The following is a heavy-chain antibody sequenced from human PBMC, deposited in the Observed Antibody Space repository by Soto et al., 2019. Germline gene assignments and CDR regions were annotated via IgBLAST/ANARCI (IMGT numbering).Heavy chain of an antibody. Sequence: QVQLQESGPGLVKPSETLSLTCTVSGGSVSSGHNYWSWIRQPPGKGLEWIGYIYYSGSTNYNPTLQRRVAITVNHSQDPFSLEVNSGAAADTAGVYCGKIPRARNIEPRKPLGDFELWGRGTLVTVSS. J-gene: IGHJ2*01. CDR3: GKIPRARNIEPRKPLGDFEL. V-gene: IGHV4-61*01. CDR2: IYYSGST. CDR1: GGSVSSGHNY. D-gene: IGHD3-16*01.